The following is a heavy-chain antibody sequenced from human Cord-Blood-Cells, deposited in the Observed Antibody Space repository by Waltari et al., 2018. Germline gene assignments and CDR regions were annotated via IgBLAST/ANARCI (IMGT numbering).Heavy chain of an antibody. Sequence: QLQLQESGPGLVKPSETLSLTCTVSGGSISSSSYYWGWIRQPPGKGLAWIGSIYYSGSTYYNPSLKSRVTISVDTSKNQFSLKLSSVTAADTAVYYCARLNGNWFDPWGQGTLVTVSS. CDR3: ARLNGNWFDP. CDR1: GGSISSSSYY. V-gene: IGHV4-39*01. D-gene: IGHD2-8*01. J-gene: IGHJ5*02. CDR2: IYYSGST.